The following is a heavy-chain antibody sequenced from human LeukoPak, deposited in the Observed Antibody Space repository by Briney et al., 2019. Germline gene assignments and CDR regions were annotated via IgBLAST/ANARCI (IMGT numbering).Heavy chain of an antibody. J-gene: IGHJ5*02. CDR2: IYSGGST. CDR1: GFIFRSYG. CDR3: ARGAYGSGSYGDNWFDP. D-gene: IGHD3-10*01. Sequence: GGSLRLSCGASGFIFRSYGMHWVRQAPGKGLEWVSVIYSGGSTYYADSVKGRFTISRDNSKNTLYPQMNSLRAEDTAVYYCARGAYGSGSYGDNWFDPWGQGTLVTVSS. V-gene: IGHV3-66*01.